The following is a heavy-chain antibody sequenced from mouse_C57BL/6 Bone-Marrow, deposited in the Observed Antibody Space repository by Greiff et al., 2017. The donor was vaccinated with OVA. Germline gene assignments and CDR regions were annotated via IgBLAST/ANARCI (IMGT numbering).Heavy chain of an antibody. CDR1: GFTFSDYG. J-gene: IGHJ3*01. D-gene: IGHD2-2*01. V-gene: IGHV5-17*01. CDR2: ISSGSSTI. CDR3: ATGYGGAWFAY. Sequence: EVMLVESGGGLVKPGGSLKLSCAASGFTFSDYGMHWVRQAPEKGLEWVAYISSGSSTIYYADTVKGRFTFTRDNAKNTLFLQLTSLRSEDSAMYYCATGYGGAWFAYWGQGTLVTVSA.